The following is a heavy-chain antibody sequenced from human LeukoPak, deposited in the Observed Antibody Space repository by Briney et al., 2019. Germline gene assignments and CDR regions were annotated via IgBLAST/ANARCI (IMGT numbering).Heavy chain of an antibody. CDR1: GYTFTGYY. D-gene: IGHD2-15*01. Sequence: GASVKVSCKASGYTFTGYYMYWVRQAPGQGLEWMGRINPNSGGTDYAQNFQGRVTMTRDTSISTAYMELSRLRSDDTAVYYCARGYCNGGTCYLVENWFDPWGQGTLVTVSS. CDR3: ARGYCNGGTCYLVENWFDP. CDR2: INPNSGGT. V-gene: IGHV1-2*06. J-gene: IGHJ5*02.